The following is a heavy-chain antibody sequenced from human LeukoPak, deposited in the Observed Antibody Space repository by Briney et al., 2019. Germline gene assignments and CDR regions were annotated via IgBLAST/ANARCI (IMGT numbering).Heavy chain of an antibody. J-gene: IGHJ4*01. V-gene: IGHV3-21*01. D-gene: IGHD3-16*02. CDR1: GFTFSSYS. CDR2: ISSSSSYI. CDR3: ARDDYDYVWGSYRHHYFDY. Sequence: GGSLRLSCAASGFTFSSYSMNWVRQAPGKGLEWVSSISSSSSYIYYADSVKGRFTISRDNAKNSLYLQMNSLRAEDTAVYYCARDDYDYVWGSYRHHYFDYWGQEPWSPSPQ.